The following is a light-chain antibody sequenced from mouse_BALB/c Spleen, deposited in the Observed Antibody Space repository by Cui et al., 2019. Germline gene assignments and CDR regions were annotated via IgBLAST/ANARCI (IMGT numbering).Light chain of an antibody. CDR3: QQWSSYPPT. J-gene: IGKJ2*01. Sequence: QIVLTQSPAIMSASPGEKVTMTCSASSSVSYMYWYQQKPGSSPRLLIYDTSNLASGVPVRFSGSGSGTSYSLTISRMEAVDAATYYCQQWSSYPPTFGGGTKLEIK. CDR2: DTS. CDR1: SSVSY. V-gene: IGKV4-55*01.